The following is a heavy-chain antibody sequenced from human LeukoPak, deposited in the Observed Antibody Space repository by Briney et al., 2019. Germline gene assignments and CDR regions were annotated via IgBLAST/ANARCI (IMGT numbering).Heavy chain of an antibody. D-gene: IGHD6-6*01. CDR3: ARAGSSSHYYYYYYMDV. CDR1: GGSFSGYY. V-gene: IGHV4-34*01. Sequence: PSETLFLTCAVYGGSFSGYYWSWIRQPPGKGLEWIGEINHSGSTNYNLSLKSRVTISVDTSKNQFSLKLSSVTAADTAVYYCARAGSSSHYYYYYYMDVWGKGTTVTVSS. CDR2: INHSGST. J-gene: IGHJ6*03.